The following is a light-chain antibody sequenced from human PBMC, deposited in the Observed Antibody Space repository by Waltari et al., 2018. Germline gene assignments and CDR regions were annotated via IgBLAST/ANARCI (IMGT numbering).Light chain of an antibody. V-gene: IGLV2-11*01. CDR1: SNDVGGYNY. Sequence: QSALTQPRSVSGSPAQSVTISCTGTSNDVGGYNYVSWYQHHPGKAPKLMIYDVTKRPSGVPDRFSGSKSANTASLTISGLQAEDEADYYCCSYAGTSSYVFGTGTKVTVI. CDR3: CSYAGTSSYV. J-gene: IGLJ1*01. CDR2: DVT.